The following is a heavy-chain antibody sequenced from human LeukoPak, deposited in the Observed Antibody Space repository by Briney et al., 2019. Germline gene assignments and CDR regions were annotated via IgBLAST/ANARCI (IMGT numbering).Heavy chain of an antibody. D-gene: IGHD6-19*01. CDR3: ARNSPSGQTDY. Sequence: PGGSLRLSCAASGFTFSNYDMHWVRQVTGKGLGWVSAIGTAGDTYYPGSVKGRFTISRENAKNSLYLQMNSLRAGDTAVYYCARNSPSGQTDYWGQGTLVTVSS. CDR2: IGTAGDT. CDR1: GFTFSNYD. V-gene: IGHV3-13*01. J-gene: IGHJ4*02.